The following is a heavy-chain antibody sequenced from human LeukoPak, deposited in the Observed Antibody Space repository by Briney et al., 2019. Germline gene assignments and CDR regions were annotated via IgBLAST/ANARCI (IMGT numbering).Heavy chain of an antibody. D-gene: IGHD6-19*01. V-gene: IGHV3-23*01. Sequence: GGSLRLSCAASGFTFSSYAMSWVRQAPGKGLEWVSAISGSGGSTYYADSVKGRFTISRDNAKNSLYLQMNSLRAEDTAVYYCARVGLGYSSGWTHDHWGQGTLVTVSS. CDR3: ARVGLGYSSGWTHDH. J-gene: IGHJ4*02. CDR1: GFTFSSYA. CDR2: ISGSGGST.